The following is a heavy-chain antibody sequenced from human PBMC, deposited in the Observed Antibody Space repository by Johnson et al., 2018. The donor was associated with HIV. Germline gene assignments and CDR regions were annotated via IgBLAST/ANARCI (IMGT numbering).Heavy chain of an antibody. CDR3: ARGQRGGDGHPHAFDI. Sequence: QVQLVESGGGVVQPGRSLRLSCAASGFTFSSYGMHWVRQAPGKGLEWVAVISYDGSKKYYAYSVKGRFTISRDNSKNTLYLQMGSLRAEDMAVYYCARGQRGGDGHPHAFDIWGQGTMVTVSS. D-gene: IGHD2-21*02. CDR1: GFTFSSYG. J-gene: IGHJ3*02. V-gene: IGHV3-30*03. CDR2: ISYDGSKK.